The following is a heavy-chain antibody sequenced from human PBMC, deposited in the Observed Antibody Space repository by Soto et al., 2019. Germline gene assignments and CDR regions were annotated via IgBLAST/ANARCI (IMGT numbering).Heavy chain of an antibody. Sequence: GSLRLSCAASGFNFGPFWMHWVRQAPGKGLVWVSHINSDGTTIVYADSVKGRFTISRDNAKNTLYLQMNSLRVEDTAVYFCVRDRGYPDSFDIWGPGTLVTVSS. D-gene: IGHD3-10*01. J-gene: IGHJ3*02. V-gene: IGHV3-74*01. CDR3: VRDRGYPDSFDI. CDR1: GFNFGPFW. CDR2: INSDGTTI.